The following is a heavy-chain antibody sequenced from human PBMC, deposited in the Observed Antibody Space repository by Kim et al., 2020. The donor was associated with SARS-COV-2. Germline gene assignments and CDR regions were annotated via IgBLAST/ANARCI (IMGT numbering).Heavy chain of an antibody. Sequence: ASVKVSCKASGYTFTSYGISWVRQAPGQGLEWMGWISAYNGNTNYAQTLQGRVTMTTDTSTSTAYMELRSLRSDDTAVYYCARARARVVVAAAPTDVWGQGTTVTVSS. D-gene: IGHD2-15*01. J-gene: IGHJ6*02. CDR1: GYTFTSYG. CDR2: ISAYNGNT. CDR3: ARARARVVVAAAPTDV. V-gene: IGHV1-18*01.